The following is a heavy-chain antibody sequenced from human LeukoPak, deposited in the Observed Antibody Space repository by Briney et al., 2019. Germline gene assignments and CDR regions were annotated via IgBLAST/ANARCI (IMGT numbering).Heavy chain of an antibody. CDR1: GGSISSSSYY. D-gene: IGHD3-10*01. V-gene: IGHV4-39*07. Sequence: PSETLSLTCTVSGGSISSSSYYWGWIRQPPGKGLEWIGSIYYSGSTYYNPSLKSRVTISVDTSKNQFSLKLSSVTAADTAVYYCARDRRAVLYGSGINWFDPWGQGTLVTVSS. CDR3: ARDRRAVLYGSGINWFDP. J-gene: IGHJ5*02. CDR2: IYYSGST.